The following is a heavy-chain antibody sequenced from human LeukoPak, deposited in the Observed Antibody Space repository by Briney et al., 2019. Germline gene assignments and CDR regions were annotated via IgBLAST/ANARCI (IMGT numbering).Heavy chain of an antibody. V-gene: IGHV4-34*01. D-gene: IGHD3-10*01. J-gene: IGHJ4*02. CDR2: INHSGST. CDR3: ASEDYGSEKRDY. Sequence: SETLSLTCAVYGGSFSGYYWSWIRQPPGKGLEWIGEINHSGSTNYNPSLKSRVTISVDTSKNQFSLKLSSVTAADTAVYCCASEDYGSEKRDYWGQGTLVTVSS. CDR1: GGSFSGYY.